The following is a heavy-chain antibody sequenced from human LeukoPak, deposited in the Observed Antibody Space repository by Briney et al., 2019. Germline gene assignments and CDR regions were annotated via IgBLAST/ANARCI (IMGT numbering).Heavy chain of an antibody. J-gene: IGHJ5*02. CDR1: GFSLSTSGMC. V-gene: IGHV2-70*11. CDR2: IDWDDDK. D-gene: IGHD4-17*01. Sequence: ESGPTLVNPTQTLTLTCTFSGFSLSTSGMCVSWIRQPPGKALEWLARIDWDDDKYYSTSLKTRLTISKDTSKNQVVLTMTNMDPVDTATYYCARNTYGDFDRGVWWFDPWGQGTLVTVSS. CDR3: ARNTYGDFDRGVWWFDP.